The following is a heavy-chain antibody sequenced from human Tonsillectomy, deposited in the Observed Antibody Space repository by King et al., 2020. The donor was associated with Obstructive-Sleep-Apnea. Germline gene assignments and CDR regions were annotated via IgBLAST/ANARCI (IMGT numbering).Heavy chain of an antibody. D-gene: IGHD2-21*02. CDR1: GFNFNGYA. CDR2: ISLDGSNR. Sequence: VQLVESGGGVVQPGKSLRLSCAASGFNFNGYALHWVRQAPGKGLEWVAGISLDGSNREYADSVKGRFLISRDNSKNTLDLQMNSLRAEDTGLYYGARVRVAQGDFPRWGRATLVTVSS. CDR3: ARVRVAQGDFPR. J-gene: IGHJ2*01. V-gene: IGHV3-30*04.